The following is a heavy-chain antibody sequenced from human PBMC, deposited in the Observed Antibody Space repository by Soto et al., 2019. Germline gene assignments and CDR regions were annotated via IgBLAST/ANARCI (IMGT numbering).Heavy chain of an antibody. CDR2: FRVSDDRT. CDR1: ELTFSIFD. D-gene: IGHD5-12*01. CDR3: IKGGWLDY. Sequence: EVHLLESGGGLVQPGGSLRLSCAASELTFSIFDMSWVRQAPGKGLEWVSMFRVSDDRTYYAGSVRGRFTMSRDNSKNTVYLQMDSLRAEDTAVYYCIKGGWLDYWGQGTLVTVYS. V-gene: IGHV3-23*01. J-gene: IGHJ4*02.